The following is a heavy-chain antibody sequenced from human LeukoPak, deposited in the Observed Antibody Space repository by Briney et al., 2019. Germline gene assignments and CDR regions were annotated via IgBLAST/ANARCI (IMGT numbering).Heavy chain of an antibody. V-gene: IGHV5-51*01. Sequence: GESLKISCKGSGYSFTTYWIGWVRQMPGKGLEWMGIIYPADSDTRYSPSFQGQVTISADKSINTAYLQWSSLRASDTAMYYCARQGRDSSGYPDYWGQGTLVTVSS. CDR2: IYPADSDT. CDR1: GYSFTTYW. CDR3: ARQGRDSSGYPDY. J-gene: IGHJ4*02. D-gene: IGHD3-22*01.